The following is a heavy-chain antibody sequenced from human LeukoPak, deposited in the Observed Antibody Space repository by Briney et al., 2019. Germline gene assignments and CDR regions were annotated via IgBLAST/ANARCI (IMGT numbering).Heavy chain of an antibody. CDR3: ARARTQTAAGLAY. CDR2: IRTNTGNP. V-gene: IGHV7-4-1*02. CDR1: GYTFTTYG. D-gene: IGHD6-13*01. Sequence: GASVKVSCKASGYTFTTYGMNWVRQAAGQGLYWIAWIRTNTGNPTYAQGFTGRFVFSLDTSVSTAYLQISSLKAEDTAVYYCARARTQTAAGLAYWGQGTLVTVSS. J-gene: IGHJ4*02.